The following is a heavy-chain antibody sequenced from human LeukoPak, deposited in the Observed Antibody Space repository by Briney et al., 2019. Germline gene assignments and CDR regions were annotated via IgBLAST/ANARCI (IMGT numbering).Heavy chain of an antibody. Sequence: SETLSLTCSVSGDSISSGNYYRTWIRQPAGKGLEWIGRIYSTGSTNYNPSLKSRVTISVDTSKNQFSLRLSSVTAADTAVYYCARVTTGGYYNCWGQGTLVTVS. J-gene: IGHJ4*02. CDR2: IYSTGST. CDR1: GDSISSGNYY. D-gene: IGHD3-22*01. CDR3: ARVTTGGYYNC. V-gene: IGHV4-61*02.